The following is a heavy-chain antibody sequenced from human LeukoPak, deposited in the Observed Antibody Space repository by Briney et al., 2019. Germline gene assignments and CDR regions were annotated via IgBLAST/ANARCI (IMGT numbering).Heavy chain of an antibody. CDR3: AREITSCSSFDS. CDR1: GFPFSRYS. V-gene: IGHV3-21*01. Sequence: GGSLRIYCAASGFPFSRYSMIWVRQAPGKGLEWVSSITSSSGYIHYADSVKGRFTISSDNAKNSLYLQISSIGAEDTAVYCCAREITSCSSFDSWGQGTLVTVSS. CDR2: ITSSSGYI. J-gene: IGHJ4*02. D-gene: IGHD6-6*01.